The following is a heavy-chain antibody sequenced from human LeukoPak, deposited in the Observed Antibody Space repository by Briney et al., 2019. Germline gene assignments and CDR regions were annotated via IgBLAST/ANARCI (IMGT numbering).Heavy chain of an antibody. CDR3: TTIGGLGTDDY. J-gene: IGHJ4*02. Sequence: GGSLRLSCAASGFGFSNYWMSWVRQAPGKGLEWVAYIKADGTDKYYLDSVEGRFTISRDNAKNSLYLQMNRLRAEDTAVYYCTTIGGLGTDDYWGQGTLATVSS. CDR1: GFGFSNYW. D-gene: IGHD7-27*01. CDR2: IKADGTDK. V-gene: IGHV3-7*01.